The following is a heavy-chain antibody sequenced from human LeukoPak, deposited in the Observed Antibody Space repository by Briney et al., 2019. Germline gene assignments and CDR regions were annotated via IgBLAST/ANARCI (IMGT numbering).Heavy chain of an antibody. CDR1: GYRFTNYW. D-gene: IGHD3-22*01. CDR3: ARPPRDDSSAYYSAFDL. V-gene: IGHV5-51*01. J-gene: IGHJ3*01. Sequence: GESLQISCKGSGYRFTNYWIGWVRQLPGKGLEWLGIIYPGDSDTRYSPSFQGQVTISADKSISTAYLQWSSLKASDTAMYYCARPPRDDSSAYYSAFDLWGQGTIVTVSS. CDR2: IYPGDSDT.